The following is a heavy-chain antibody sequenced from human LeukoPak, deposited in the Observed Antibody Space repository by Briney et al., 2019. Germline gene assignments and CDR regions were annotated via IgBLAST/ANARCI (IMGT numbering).Heavy chain of an antibody. V-gene: IGHV3-30*02. Sequence: PGGALRLSCAASGFTFSSLGMHWVRQAPGKGLEWVACIRYDGSNKYYADCVKGRFTIYRDNSKNTGDLQINSLRAEDTAVYFCAKDRLGGPYFFHYWGQGTLVTVSS. CDR2: IRYDGSNK. CDR3: AKDRLGGPYFFHY. CDR1: GFTFSSLG. J-gene: IGHJ4*02. D-gene: IGHD3-16*01.